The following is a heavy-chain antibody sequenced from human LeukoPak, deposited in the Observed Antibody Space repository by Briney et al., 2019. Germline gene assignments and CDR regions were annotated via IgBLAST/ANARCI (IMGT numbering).Heavy chain of an antibody. J-gene: IGHJ4*02. CDR1: GGTFSSYA. D-gene: IGHD4-17*01. CDR2: IIPIFGTA. V-gene: IGHV1-69*13. Sequence: ASVKVSCKASGGTFSSYAISWVRQAPGQGLEWMGGIIPIFGTANYAQKFQGRVTITADESTSTAYMELSSLRSEDTAVYYCAREIQDYGDYTIDYWGQGTLVTVSS. CDR3: AREIQDYGDYTIDY.